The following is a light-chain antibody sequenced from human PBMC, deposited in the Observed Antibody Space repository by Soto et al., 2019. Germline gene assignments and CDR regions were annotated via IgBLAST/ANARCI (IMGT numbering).Light chain of an antibody. CDR3: QQYNNWPPIT. V-gene: IGKV3-15*01. Sequence: EIVMTQSPGTLSVSPGERATLSCRASQSVSSRLAWYQQKPGQAPRLLIYDTSTRATAIPARFSGSGSGTEFTLTISSLQSEDFAVYYCQQYNNWPPITFGQGTRLEIK. J-gene: IGKJ5*01. CDR2: DTS. CDR1: QSVSSR.